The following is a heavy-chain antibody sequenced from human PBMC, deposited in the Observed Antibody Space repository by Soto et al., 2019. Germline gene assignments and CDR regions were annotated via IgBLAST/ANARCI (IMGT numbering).Heavy chain of an antibody. D-gene: IGHD3-16*01. CDR2: IIPIFGSR. J-gene: IGHJ6*02. CDR3: ARGETYLGV. Sequence: QVQLVQSGAEVKKPGSSVNVSCKASRDTFSKYAFNWVRQAPGQGLEWMGWIIPIFGSRNYAEKFQGRVTITADESTSTAYMEVRSLRVEDSAVYYCARGETYLGVWGQGTTVTVSS. V-gene: IGHV1-69*01. CDR1: RDTFSKYA.